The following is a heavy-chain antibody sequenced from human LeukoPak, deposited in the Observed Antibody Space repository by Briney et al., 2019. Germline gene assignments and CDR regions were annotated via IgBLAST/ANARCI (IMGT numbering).Heavy chain of an antibody. D-gene: IGHD6-13*01. CDR3: TRGFIAAAAIFDY. V-gene: IGHV3-49*03. Sequence: GGSLRLSCTASGFTFGDYAMSWFRQAPGRGREWVGFIRSKAYGGTTEYAASVKGRFTISRDDSKSIAYLQMNSLKTEDTAVYYCTRGFIAAAAIFDYWGQGTLVTVSS. CDR2: IRSKAYGGTT. J-gene: IGHJ4*02. CDR1: GFTFGDYA.